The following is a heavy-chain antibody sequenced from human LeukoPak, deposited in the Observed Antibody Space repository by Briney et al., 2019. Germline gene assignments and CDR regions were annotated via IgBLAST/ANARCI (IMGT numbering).Heavy chain of an antibody. CDR1: GGSFSGYY. J-gene: IGHJ4*02. CDR3: ARIVASYYFDY. V-gene: IGHV4-34*01. D-gene: IGHD5-12*01. Sequence: PSETLSLTCAVYGGSFSGYYWSWIRQPPGKGLEWIGEINHSGSTNYNPSLKSRVTISVDTSKNQFSLKLSSVTAADTAVYYCARIVASYYFDYWGQGTLVTVSS. CDR2: INHSGST.